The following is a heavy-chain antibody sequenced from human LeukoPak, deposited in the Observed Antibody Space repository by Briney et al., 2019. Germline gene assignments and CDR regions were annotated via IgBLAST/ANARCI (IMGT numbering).Heavy chain of an antibody. D-gene: IGHD4-17*01. Sequence: SETLSLTCTVSGGSISSSGYYWGWIRQPPGKGLEWIGSIYYSGTTYYNPSLKSRVTISVDTSKNHFSLRLSSVTAADTAMYYCAKAYGADWIDPWGQGTLVTVSS. CDR2: IYYSGTT. V-gene: IGHV4-39*07. CDR3: AKAYGADWIDP. CDR1: GGSISSSGYY. J-gene: IGHJ5*02.